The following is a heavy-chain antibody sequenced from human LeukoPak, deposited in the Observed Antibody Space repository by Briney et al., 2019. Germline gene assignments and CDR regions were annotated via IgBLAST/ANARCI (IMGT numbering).Heavy chain of an antibody. CDR2: IRYDGSNK. CDR3: AKNSNYHFDY. D-gene: IGHD4-11*01. CDR1: GFTFSSYA. J-gene: IGHJ4*02. Sequence: GGSLRLSCVASGFTFSSYAMSWVRQAPGKGLEWVAFIRYDGSNKYYADSVKGRFTISRDNSKNTLYLQMNSLRAEDTAVYYCAKNSNYHFDYWGQGTLVTVSS. V-gene: IGHV3-30*02.